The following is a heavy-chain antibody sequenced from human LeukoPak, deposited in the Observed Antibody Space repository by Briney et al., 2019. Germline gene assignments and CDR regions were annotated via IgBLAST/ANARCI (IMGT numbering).Heavy chain of an antibody. CDR1: GGSISSSNW. Sequence: SETLSLTRAVSGGSISSSNWWSWVRQPPGKGLEWIGEIYHSGSTNYNPSLKSRVTISVDKSKNQFSLKLSSVTAADTAVYYCARVRYCSGGSCPLFDYWGQGTLVTVSS. CDR2: IYHSGST. V-gene: IGHV4-4*02. D-gene: IGHD2-15*01. J-gene: IGHJ4*02. CDR3: ARVRYCSGGSCPLFDY.